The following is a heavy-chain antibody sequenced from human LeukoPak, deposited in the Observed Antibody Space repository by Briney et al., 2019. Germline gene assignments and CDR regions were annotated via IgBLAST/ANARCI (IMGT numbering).Heavy chain of an antibody. J-gene: IGHJ4*02. CDR2: IRYDGSNK. CDR1: GFTVSSNY. D-gene: IGHD3-10*01. V-gene: IGHV3-30*02. CDR3: AKDRVFELWFEEASPYYFDY. Sequence: GGSLRLSCAASGFTVSSNYMSWVRQAPGKGLEWVAFIRYDGSNKYYADSVKGRFTISRDNSKNTLYLQMNSLRAEDTAVYYCAKDRVFELWFEEASPYYFDYWGQGTLVTVSS.